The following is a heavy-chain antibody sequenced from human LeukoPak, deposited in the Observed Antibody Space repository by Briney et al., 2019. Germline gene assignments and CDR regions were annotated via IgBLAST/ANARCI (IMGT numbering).Heavy chain of an antibody. V-gene: IGHV3-23*01. Sequence: GGSLRLSCAASGFTFSSSAMSWVRQAPGKGLEWVSSISGSGSGGSTYYADSVKGRFTISRDNSKNTLYLQMNSLRAEDTAVYYCARGGGSYLRHSPYWGQGTLVTVSS. CDR3: ARGGGSYLRHSPY. CDR1: GFTFSSSA. J-gene: IGHJ4*02. D-gene: IGHD1-26*01. CDR2: ISGSGSGGST.